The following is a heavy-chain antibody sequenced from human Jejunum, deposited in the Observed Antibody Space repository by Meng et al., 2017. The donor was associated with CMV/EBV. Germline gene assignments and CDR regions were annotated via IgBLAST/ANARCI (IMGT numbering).Heavy chain of an antibody. CDR3: AKSRGHWQFDL. J-gene: IGHJ2*01. CDR2: ISGSGSSGIT. Sequence: SGFTFSDYSMTWVRQAPGKGLEWVSDISGSGSSGITNYADSVEGRFTISRDNSKNTLYLQMNSLRAEDTAVYYCAKSRGHWQFDLWGRGTLVTVSS. D-gene: IGHD3-10*01. CDR1: GFTFSDYS. V-gene: IGHV3-23*01.